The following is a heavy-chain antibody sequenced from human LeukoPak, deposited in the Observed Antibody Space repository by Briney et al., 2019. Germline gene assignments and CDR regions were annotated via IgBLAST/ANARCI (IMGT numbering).Heavy chain of an antibody. CDR3: ASRVAGYSSSWYTWDFDY. CDR1: GYSFTSYR. Sequence: GESLKISCKGSGYSFTSYRIGWVRQMPGKGLEWMGIIYPGDSDTRYSPSFQGQVTISADKSISTAYLQWSSLKASDTAMYYCASRVAGYSSSWYTWDFDYWGQGTLVTVSS. V-gene: IGHV5-51*01. D-gene: IGHD6-13*01. J-gene: IGHJ4*02. CDR2: IYPGDSDT.